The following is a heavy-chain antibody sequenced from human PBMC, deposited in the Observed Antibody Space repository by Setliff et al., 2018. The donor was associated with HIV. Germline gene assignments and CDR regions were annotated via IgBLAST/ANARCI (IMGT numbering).Heavy chain of an antibody. CDR2: ISAYNGNT. V-gene: IGHV1-18*01. CDR3: AGMRVFLGTTGTRRVDAFDI. Sequence: ASVKVSCKASAYTFTSYGISWLRQAPGQGLEWMGWISAYNGNTNYAQKLQGRVTLATDTSTSTAYMELRSLRSDDTAVYFCAGMRVFLGTTGTRRVDAFDIWGQGTMVTVSS. J-gene: IGHJ3*02. CDR1: AYTFTSYG. D-gene: IGHD1-1*01.